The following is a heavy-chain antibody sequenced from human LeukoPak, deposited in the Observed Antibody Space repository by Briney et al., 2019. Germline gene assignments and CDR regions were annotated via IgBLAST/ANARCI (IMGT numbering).Heavy chain of an antibody. J-gene: IGHJ4*02. V-gene: IGHV1-69*04. CDR3: ARVAISNDYVWGSYRHRPLPPGP. Sequence: GASVKVSCKASGGTFSSYAISWVRQAPGQGLEWMGRIIPILGIANYAQKFQGRVTITADKSTSTAYMELSSLRSEDTAVYYCARVAISNDYVWGSYRHRPLPPGPWGQGTLVTVSS. CDR1: GGTFSSYA. CDR2: IIPILGIA. D-gene: IGHD3-16*02.